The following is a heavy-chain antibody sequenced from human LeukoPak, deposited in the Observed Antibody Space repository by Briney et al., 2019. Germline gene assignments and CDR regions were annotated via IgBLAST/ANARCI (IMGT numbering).Heavy chain of an antibody. D-gene: IGHD1-20*01. CDR1: GGSISSSNW. J-gene: IGHJ4*02. CDR3: ARRHGPDNWNDGYYFDY. V-gene: IGHV4-4*02. Sequence: SETLSLTCAVSGGSISSSNWWSWVRQPPGKGLEWIGEIYHSGSTNYNPSLKSRVTMSVDKSKNQFSLKLSSVTAADTAVYYCARRHGPDNWNDGYYFDYWGQGTLVTVSS. CDR2: IYHSGST.